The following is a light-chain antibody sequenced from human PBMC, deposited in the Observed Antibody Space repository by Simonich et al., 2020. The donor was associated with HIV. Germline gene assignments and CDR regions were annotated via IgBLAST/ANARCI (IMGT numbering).Light chain of an antibody. CDR2: WAS. V-gene: IGKV4-1*01. J-gene: IGKJ2*01. Sequence: DIVMTQSPDSLAVSLGERATINCKSSQSVLYRSNNKNYLNWYQQKPGQPPKLLIYWASTRESGVPYRFSCSGSGTDFTLTISSLQAEDVAVYYCQQYYSTPQTFGQGTKLEIK. CDR1: QSVLYRSNNKNY. CDR3: QQYYSTPQT.